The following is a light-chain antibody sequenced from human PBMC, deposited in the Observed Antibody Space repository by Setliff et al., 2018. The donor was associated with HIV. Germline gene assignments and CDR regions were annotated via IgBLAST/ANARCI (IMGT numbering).Light chain of an antibody. CDR1: SSNIGAVYD. V-gene: IGLV1-40*01. CDR2: GNS. Sequence: QSVLAQPPSVSGAPGQRVTISCTGSSSNIGAVYDVHWYQQLPGTAPKLLIYGNSNRPSGVPDRFSGSKSGTSASLAITGLQAEDEADYYCQSYDSSLSGSVFGGGTKVPS. J-gene: IGLJ3*02. CDR3: QSYDSSLSGSV.